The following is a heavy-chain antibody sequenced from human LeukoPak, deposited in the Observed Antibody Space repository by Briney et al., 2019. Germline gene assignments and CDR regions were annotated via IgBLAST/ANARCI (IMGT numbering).Heavy chain of an antibody. Sequence: GGSLRLSCAASGFAFSSYSMNWVRQAPGKGLEWVSSISSSSYIYYADSVKGRFTISRDNAKNSLYLQMNSLRAEDTAVYYCAELGITMIGGVWGKGTTVTISS. CDR2: ISSSSYI. CDR3: AELGITMIGGV. V-gene: IGHV3-21*01. CDR1: GFAFSSYS. J-gene: IGHJ6*04. D-gene: IGHD3-10*02.